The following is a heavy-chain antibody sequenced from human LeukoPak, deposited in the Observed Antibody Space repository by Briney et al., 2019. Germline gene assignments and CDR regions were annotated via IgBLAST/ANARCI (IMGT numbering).Heavy chain of an antibody. Sequence: SETLSLTCTVSGGSISSYYWSWIRQPPGKGLEWIGYIYYSGSTNYNPSLKSRVTISVDTSKNQFSLKLSSVTAADTAVYYCAREANVDTAMVGGEYAFDIWGQGTMVTVSS. CDR3: AREANVDTAMVGGEYAFDI. CDR2: IYYSGST. D-gene: IGHD5-18*01. J-gene: IGHJ3*02. V-gene: IGHV4-59*01. CDR1: GGSISSYY.